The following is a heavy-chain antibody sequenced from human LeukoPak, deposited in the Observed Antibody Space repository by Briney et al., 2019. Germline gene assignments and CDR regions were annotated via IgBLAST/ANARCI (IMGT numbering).Heavy chain of an antibody. CDR2: IIPILGIA. CDR3: ARSLCSGGSCYWFDP. J-gene: IGHJ5*02. Sequence: SVKVSCKASGGTFSSYAISWVRQAPGQGLEWMGRIIPILGIANYAQKFQGRVTITADKSTSTAYMELSSLRSEDTAVHYCARSLCSGGSCYWFDPWGQGTLVTVSS. D-gene: IGHD2-15*01. V-gene: IGHV1-69*04. CDR1: GGTFSSYA.